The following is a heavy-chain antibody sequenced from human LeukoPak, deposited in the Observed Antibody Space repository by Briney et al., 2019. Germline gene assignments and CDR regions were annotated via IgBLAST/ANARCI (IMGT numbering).Heavy chain of an antibody. V-gene: IGHV3-33*06. CDR1: GFTFSSYG. J-gene: IGHJ4*02. Sequence: PGRSLRLSCAASGFTFSSYGLHWVRQAPGKGLEWVAVIWYDGSNKYYADSVKGRFTISRDNSKNTLYLQMNSLRAEDTAVYYCAKDPYYYGSGSHDYWGQGTLVTVSS. CDR3: AKDPYYYGSGSHDY. D-gene: IGHD3-10*01. CDR2: IWYDGSNK.